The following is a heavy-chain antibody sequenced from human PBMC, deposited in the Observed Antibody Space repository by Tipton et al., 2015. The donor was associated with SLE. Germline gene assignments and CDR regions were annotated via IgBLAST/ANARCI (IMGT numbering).Heavy chain of an antibody. CDR1: GYRFTGYL. CDR3: ARGWTSCGSIRVGCSFDI. J-gene: IGHJ3*02. D-gene: IGHD2-21*01. CDR2: DNPNSGGT. V-gene: IGHV1-2*02. Sequence: QLVQSGAEVMQPGASVRVSCKASGYRFTGYLIHWVRQAPGQGLEWMGRDNPNSGGTSYARKFQGRVTMTRDTSINTAYMELSRLNSDDTAVYYCARGWTSCGSIRVGCSFDICGQGTMVPVSP.